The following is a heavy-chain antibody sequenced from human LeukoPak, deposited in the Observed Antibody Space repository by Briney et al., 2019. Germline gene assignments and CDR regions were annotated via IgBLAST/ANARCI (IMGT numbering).Heavy chain of an antibody. CDR2: IYYSGST. Sequence: PSETLSLTCTVSGGSISSSSYYWGWIRQPPGKGLEWIGSIYYSGSTYYNPSLKSRVTISVDTSKNQFSLKLSSVTAADTAVYYCAREWVRYQVDYWGQGTLVTVSS. CDR3: AREWVRYQVDY. CDR1: GGSISSSSYY. J-gene: IGHJ4*02. V-gene: IGHV4-39*07. D-gene: IGHD2-2*01.